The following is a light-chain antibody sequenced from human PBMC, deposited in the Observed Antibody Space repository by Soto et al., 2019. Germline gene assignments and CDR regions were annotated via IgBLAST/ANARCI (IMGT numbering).Light chain of an antibody. J-gene: IGKJ3*01. Sequence: EIVLTQSPATLSLSPGERATLSCRASQSVSSSLAWYQQKPGQAPRLLIYGASNRATGIPARFSGSGSGTDFTLTISSLEPEDFALYYCQQRSNWPLFTFGPGTKVDIK. CDR3: QQRSNWPLFT. CDR1: QSVSSS. V-gene: IGKV3-11*01. CDR2: GAS.